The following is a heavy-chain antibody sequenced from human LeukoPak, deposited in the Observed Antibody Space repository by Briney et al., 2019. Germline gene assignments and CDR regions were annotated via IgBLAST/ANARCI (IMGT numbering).Heavy chain of an antibody. CDR1: GFTFGDYA. CDR3: TRGPIIGYCSSTSCYDLDY. CDR2: IRSKAYGGTK. D-gene: IGHD2-2*01. J-gene: IGHJ4*02. V-gene: IGHV3-49*04. Sequence: PGRSLRLSCTASGFTFGDYAMSWVRQAPGKGLEWVGFIRSKAYGGTKEYAASVKGRFTISRDDSKSIAYLQMNSLKTEDTAVYYCTRGPIIGYCSSTSCYDLDYWGQGTLVTVSS.